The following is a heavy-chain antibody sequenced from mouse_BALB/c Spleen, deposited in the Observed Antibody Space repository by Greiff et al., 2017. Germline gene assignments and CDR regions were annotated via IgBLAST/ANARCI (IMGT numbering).Heavy chain of an antibody. J-gene: IGHJ4*01. D-gene: IGHD5-2*01. V-gene: IGHV5-9-3*01. CDR3: ARHERENLRMDY. CDR1: GFTFSSYA. CDR2: ISSGGSYT. Sequence: EVMLVESGGGLVKPGGSLKLSCAASGFTFSSYAMSWVRQTPEKRLEWVATISSGGSYTYYPDSVKGRFTISRDNAKNTLYLQMSSLRSEDTAMYYCARHERENLRMDYWGQGTSVTVSS.